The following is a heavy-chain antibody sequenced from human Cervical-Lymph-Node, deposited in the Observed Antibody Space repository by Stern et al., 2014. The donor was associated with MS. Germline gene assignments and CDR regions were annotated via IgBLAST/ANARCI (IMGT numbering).Heavy chain of an antibody. J-gene: IGHJ4*02. Sequence: QVQLQQWGAGLLKPSETLSLTCAVYGGSFSAYYWRWIRQPPGKGLEWIGVINHSGSTNSNPSLKSRVTISADTYKNQVSPQLSSVTAADTAVYYCARVLDTAIDYWGQGTLVTVSS. CDR1: GGSFSAYY. D-gene: IGHD5-18*01. CDR3: ARVLDTAIDY. CDR2: INHSGST. V-gene: IGHV4-34*01.